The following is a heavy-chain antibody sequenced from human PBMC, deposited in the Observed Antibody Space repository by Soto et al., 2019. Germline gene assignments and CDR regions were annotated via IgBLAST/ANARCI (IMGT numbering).Heavy chain of an antibody. V-gene: IGHV4-59*02. D-gene: IGHD3-10*01. CDR3: ARGRGGTPLRFDP. CDR1: GVPVSSYY. Sequence: SETLSLTCTVSGVPVSSYYWTWIRQPPGKGLEYLGFVYHTGRTNYSPSLRSRVTLSLDTSSNQFSLKTTPVTTADTAIYYCARGRGGTPLRFDPWGQGTLVTVSS. CDR2: VYHTGRT. J-gene: IGHJ5*02.